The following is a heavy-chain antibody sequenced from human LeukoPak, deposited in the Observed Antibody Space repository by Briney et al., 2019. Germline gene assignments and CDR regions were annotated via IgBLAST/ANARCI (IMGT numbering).Heavy chain of an antibody. CDR2: ISGSGGST. Sequence: GGSLRLSCAASGFTFSSYAMSWVRQAPGKGLEWVSAISGSGGSTYYADSVKGRFTISRDNSKNTLYLQMNSLRAEDTAVYYCAYLHYDFWSGYPTFGDYWGQGTLVTVSS. J-gene: IGHJ4*02. CDR1: GFTFSSYA. CDR3: AYLHYDFWSGYPTFGDY. V-gene: IGHV3-23*01. D-gene: IGHD3-3*01.